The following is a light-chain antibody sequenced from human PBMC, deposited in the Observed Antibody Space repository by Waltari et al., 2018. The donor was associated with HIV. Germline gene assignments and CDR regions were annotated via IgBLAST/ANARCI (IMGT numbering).Light chain of an antibody. Sequence: QSALTQPASVSGSPGQSTTISCTGSTHYFGLYDFISWYHQHPGGVPRVIIYEVFRRPAGVSSRFSGSKSGNTASLTISWLQTEDEADYYCTSFTSNYTVIFGGGTKVTVL. V-gene: IGLV2-14*01. CDR3: TSFTSNYTVI. CDR2: EVF. J-gene: IGLJ2*01. CDR1: THYFGLYDF.